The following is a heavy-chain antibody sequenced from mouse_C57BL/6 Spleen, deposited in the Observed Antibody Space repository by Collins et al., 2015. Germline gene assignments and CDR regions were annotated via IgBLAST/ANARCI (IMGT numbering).Heavy chain of an antibody. CDR1: GFTFSNYW. Sequence: EVKLEESGGGLVQPGGSMKLSCVASGFTFSNYWMNWVRQSPEKGLEWVAEIRLKSNNYATHYAESVKGGFTISRDDSKSSVYLQMNNLRAEDTGIYYCTMSSSYYFDYWGQGTTLTVSS. CDR3: TMSSSYYFDY. CDR2: IRLKSNNYAT. V-gene: IGHV6-6*02. J-gene: IGHJ2*01. D-gene: IGHD1-1*01.